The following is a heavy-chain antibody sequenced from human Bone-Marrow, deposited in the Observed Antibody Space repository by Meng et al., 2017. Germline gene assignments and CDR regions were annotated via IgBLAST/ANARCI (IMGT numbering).Heavy chain of an antibody. CDR3: ARGGSYCSGGSCYSRPSYYYYYYGMDV. CDR2: ISSSGSTI. Sequence: GESLKISCAASGFTFSNYAMHWVRQAPGKGLEWVSYISSSGSTIYYADSVRGRFTISRDNAKNSLYLQMNSLRAEDTAVYYCARGGSYCSGGSCYSRPSYYYYYYGMDVWGQGTTVTVSS. D-gene: IGHD2-15*01. V-gene: IGHV3-48*03. CDR1: GFTFSNYA. J-gene: IGHJ6*02.